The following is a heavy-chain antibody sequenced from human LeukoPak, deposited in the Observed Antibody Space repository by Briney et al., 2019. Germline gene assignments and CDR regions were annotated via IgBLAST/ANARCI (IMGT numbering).Heavy chain of an antibody. D-gene: IGHD6-13*01. CDR2: ISSRSSYI. Sequence: PGGSLRLSCAASGFTFSSYSMNWVRQAPGKGLEWVSSISSRSSYIYYADSVKGRFTISRDNAKNSLYLQMNSLRAEDTAVYYCARSIAAAGSDYWGQGTLVTVSS. J-gene: IGHJ4*02. CDR1: GFTFSSYS. V-gene: IGHV3-21*01. CDR3: ARSIAAAGSDY.